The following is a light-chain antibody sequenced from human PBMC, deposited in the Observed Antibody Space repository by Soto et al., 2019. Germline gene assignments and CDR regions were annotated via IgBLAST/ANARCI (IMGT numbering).Light chain of an antibody. V-gene: IGLV1-40*01. CDR2: DKD. CDR3: KSYDSSLNSPLV. CDR1: TSNIGAGYD. J-gene: IGLJ2*01. Sequence: QSVLTQPPSVSGAAGQRVTISCTGSTSNIGAGYDVHWYQQLPGTAPKLLIYDKDNRPSGVPDRFSASKSGTSASLAITGLHAEDEAYYYCKSYDSSLNSPLVFVGGTKVTVL.